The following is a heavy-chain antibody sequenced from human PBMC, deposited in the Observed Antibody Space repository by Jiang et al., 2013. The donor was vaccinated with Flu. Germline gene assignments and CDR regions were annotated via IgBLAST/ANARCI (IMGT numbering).Heavy chain of an antibody. Sequence: GPGLVKPSETLSLTCSVSGGSMSSYSWSWIRQPPGKGLEWIGCIFYSGSTNYNPSLNRRVTISLHTSKSQFSLNLTSVTAADTAVYYCARSGTSWYNWFDPWGQGTLVTVSS. V-gene: IGHV4-59*08. J-gene: IGHJ5*02. D-gene: IGHD2-2*01. CDR2: IFYSGST. CDR1: GGSMSSYS. CDR3: ARSGTSWYNWFDP.